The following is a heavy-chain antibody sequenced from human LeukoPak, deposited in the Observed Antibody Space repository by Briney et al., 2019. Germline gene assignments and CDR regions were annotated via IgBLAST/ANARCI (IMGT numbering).Heavy chain of an antibody. CDR2: ISAGGLTA. CDR1: GFIFNNSG. Sequence: GGSLTLSCAASGFIFNNSGMGWVRQAPGSGLEWVSAISAGGLTANYGDSVKGRFTISRDNAKNTLYLHMSSLRGEDTAIYYCTENTWGRGTRVTVSS. J-gene: IGHJ4*02. CDR3: TENT. V-gene: IGHV3-23*01.